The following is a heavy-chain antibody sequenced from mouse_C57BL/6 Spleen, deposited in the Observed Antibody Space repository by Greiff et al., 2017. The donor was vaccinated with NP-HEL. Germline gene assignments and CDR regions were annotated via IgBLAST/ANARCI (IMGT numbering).Heavy chain of an antibody. CDR1: GYTFTSYW. Sequence: QVQLQQPGAELVRPGTSVKLSCKASGYTFTSYWMHWVKQRPGQGLEWIGVIDPSDSYTNYNQKFKGKATLTVDTSSSTAYMQLSSLTSEDSAVYYCARSITTVVGFDYWGQGTTLTVSS. CDR2: IDPSDSYT. J-gene: IGHJ2*01. D-gene: IGHD1-1*01. CDR3: ARSITTVVGFDY. V-gene: IGHV1-59*01.